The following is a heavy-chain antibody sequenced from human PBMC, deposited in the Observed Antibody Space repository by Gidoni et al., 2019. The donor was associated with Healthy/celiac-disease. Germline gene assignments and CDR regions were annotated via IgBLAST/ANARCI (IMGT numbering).Heavy chain of an antibody. CDR1: GGSISSYY. D-gene: IGHD6-19*01. CDR3: AGGYSSGWYEAFGY. CDR2: IYTSGST. V-gene: IGHV4-4*07. Sequence: QVQLQESGPGLAKPSETLSLTCTVSGGSISSYYWSWIRQPAGKGLEWIGRIYTSGSTNYNPSLKSRVTMSVDTSKNQFSLKLSSVTAADTAVYYCAGGYSSGWYEAFGYWGQGTLVTVSS. J-gene: IGHJ4*02.